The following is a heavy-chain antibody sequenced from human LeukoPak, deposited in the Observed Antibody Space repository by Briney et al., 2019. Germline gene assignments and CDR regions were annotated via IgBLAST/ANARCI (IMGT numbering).Heavy chain of an antibody. J-gene: IGHJ4*02. D-gene: IGHD3-3*01. Sequence: GRSLRLSCAASGFTFSSYGMHWVRQAPGKGLEWVANIKQDGSEKYYVDSVKGRFTISRDNAKNSLYLQMNSLRAEDTAVYYCARDQGYDFWSGLVSDYWGQGTLVTVSS. V-gene: IGHV3-7*01. CDR2: IKQDGSEK. CDR3: ARDQGYDFWSGLVSDY. CDR1: GFTFSSYG.